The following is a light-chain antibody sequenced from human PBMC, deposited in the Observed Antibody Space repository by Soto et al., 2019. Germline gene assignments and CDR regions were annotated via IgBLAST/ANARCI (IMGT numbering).Light chain of an antibody. CDR1: SSDIGRYNL. CDR2: EGS. J-gene: IGLJ2*01. V-gene: IGLV2-23*01. Sequence: QSALTQPGSVSGSPGQSITISCSGTSSDIGRYNLVSWYQQHPGKAPKVIIFEGSRLPSGVSSRFSGSKSGNTASLTISGLRPEDEADYYCSSYAGSNILVVFGGGTKVTVL. CDR3: SSYAGSNILVV.